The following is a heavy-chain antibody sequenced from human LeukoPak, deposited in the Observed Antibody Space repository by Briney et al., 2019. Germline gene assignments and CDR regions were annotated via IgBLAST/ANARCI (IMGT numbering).Heavy chain of an antibody. CDR3: ARDQGMYYDILTTFDY. V-gene: IGHV3-33*08. Sequence: GGSLRLSCAASGFTFSNYGMHWVRQAPGKGLEWVAVIWYDGSNKYYADSVKGRFAISRDNSKNTLYLQMNSLRAEDTAVYYCARDQGMYYDILTTFDYWGQGTLVTVSS. CDR1: GFTFSNYG. J-gene: IGHJ4*02. D-gene: IGHD3-9*01. CDR2: IWYDGSNK.